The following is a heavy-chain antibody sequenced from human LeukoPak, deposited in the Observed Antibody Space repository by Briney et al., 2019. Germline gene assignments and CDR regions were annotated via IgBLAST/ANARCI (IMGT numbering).Heavy chain of an antibody. CDR1: GYTFTSYG. J-gene: IGHJ5*02. D-gene: IGHD2-15*01. Sequence: ASVKVSCKASGYTFTSYGISWVRQAPGQGLEWMGWISAYNGNTNYAQKLQGRVTMTTDTSTSTAYMELRSLRSDDTAVYYCARGYCSGGSCYKRGLWFDPWGQGTLVTVSS. CDR2: ISAYNGNT. CDR3: ARGYCSGGSCYKRGLWFDP. V-gene: IGHV1-18*01.